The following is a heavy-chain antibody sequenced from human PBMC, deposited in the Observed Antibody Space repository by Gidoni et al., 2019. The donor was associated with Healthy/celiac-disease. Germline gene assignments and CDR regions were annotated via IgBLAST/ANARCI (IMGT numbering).Heavy chain of an antibody. CDR1: GFTFSSYA. J-gene: IGHJ4*02. CDR2: ISGSGGST. V-gene: IGHV3-23*01. D-gene: IGHD2-15*01. CDR3: AKVLHEMREGMYYFDY. Sequence: VQLLESGGGLVQPGGSLRLSCAASGFTFSSYAMSWVRQAPGKGLEWVSAISGSGGSTYYADSVKGRFTISRDNSKNTLYLQMNSLRAEDTAVYYCAKVLHEMREGMYYFDYWGQGTLVTVSS.